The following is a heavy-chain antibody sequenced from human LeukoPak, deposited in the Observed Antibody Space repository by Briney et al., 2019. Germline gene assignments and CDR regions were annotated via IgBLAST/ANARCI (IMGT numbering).Heavy chain of an antibody. V-gene: IGHV4-34*01. Sequence: PSETLSLTCAVYGGSFSGYYWSWIRQPPGKGLEWIGEINHSGSANYNPSLKSRVTISVDTSKNQFSLKLSSVTAADTAVYYSARGRGTTGTTHYYGMDVWGKGTTVTVSS. CDR1: GGSFSGYY. J-gene: IGHJ6*04. D-gene: IGHD1-1*01. CDR2: INHSGSA. CDR3: ARGRGTTGTTHYYGMDV.